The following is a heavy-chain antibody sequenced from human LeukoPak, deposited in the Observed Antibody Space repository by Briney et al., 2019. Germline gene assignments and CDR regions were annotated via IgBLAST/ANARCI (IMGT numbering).Heavy chain of an antibody. CDR1: GFTFSSYA. CDR3: ARGSYP. V-gene: IGHV3-30-3*01. CDR2: ISYDGSNK. J-gene: IGHJ4*02. Sequence: GGSLRLSCAASGFTFSSYAMHWVHQAPGKGLEWVAVISYDGSNKYYADSVKGRFTISRDNSKNTLYLQMNSLRAEDTAVYYCARGSYPWGQGTLVTVSS.